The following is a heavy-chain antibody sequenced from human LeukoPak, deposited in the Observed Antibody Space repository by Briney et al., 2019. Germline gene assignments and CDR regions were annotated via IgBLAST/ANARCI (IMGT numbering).Heavy chain of an antibody. D-gene: IGHD5-12*01. CDR1: GYTFTSYG. V-gene: IGHV1-18*01. J-gene: IGHJ6*03. Sequence: GASVKVSCKASGYTFTSYGISWVRQAPGQGLEWMGWISAYNGNTNYAQKLQGRVTMTTDTSTTTAYMELRSLRSDDTAVYYCARVFRGYDYNYYYMDVWGKGTTVTISS. CDR3: ARVFRGYDYNYYYMDV. CDR2: ISAYNGNT.